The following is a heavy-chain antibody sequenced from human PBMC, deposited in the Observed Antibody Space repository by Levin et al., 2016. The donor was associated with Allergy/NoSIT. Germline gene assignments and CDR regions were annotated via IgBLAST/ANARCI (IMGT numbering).Heavy chain of an antibody. D-gene: IGHD3-22*01. Sequence: VRQAPGKGLEWVANIKQDGSEKYYVDSVKGRFTISRDNAKNSLYLQMNSLRAEDTAVYYCAREDGLGRQAVWDSSGYYRTYYYYYYMDVWGKGTTVTVSS. V-gene: IGHV3-7*03. CDR2: IKQDGSEK. CDR3: AREDGLGRQAVWDSSGYYRTYYYYYYMDV. J-gene: IGHJ6*03.